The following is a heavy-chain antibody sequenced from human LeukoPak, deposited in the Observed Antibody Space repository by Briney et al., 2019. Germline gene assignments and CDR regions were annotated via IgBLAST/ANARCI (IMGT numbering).Heavy chain of an antibody. CDR2: INHSGST. D-gene: IGHD3-9*01. V-gene: IGHV4-34*01. CDR3: ARLKEDYDILTGYMDV. Sequence: SETLSLTCAVYGGSFSGYYWSWIRQPPGKGLEWIGEINHSGSTNYNPSLKSRVTISVDTSKNQFSLKLSSVTAADTAVYYCARLKEDYDILTGYMDVWGKRTTVTISS. J-gene: IGHJ6*03. CDR1: GGSFSGYY.